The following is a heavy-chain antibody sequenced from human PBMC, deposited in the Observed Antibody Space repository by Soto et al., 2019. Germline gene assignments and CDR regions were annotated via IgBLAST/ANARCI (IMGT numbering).Heavy chain of an antibody. V-gene: IGHV3-23*01. CDR3: ANDFFVVTNLGGYYYGMDV. CDR2: ISGSGGST. D-gene: IGHD3-22*01. CDR1: GFTFSSYA. Sequence: PGGSLRLSCAASGFTFSSYAMSWVRQAPGKGLEWVSAISGSGGSTYYADSVKGRFTTSRDNSKNTLYLQMNSLRAEDTAVYYCANDFFVVTNLGGYYYGMDVWGQGTTVTVSS. J-gene: IGHJ6*02.